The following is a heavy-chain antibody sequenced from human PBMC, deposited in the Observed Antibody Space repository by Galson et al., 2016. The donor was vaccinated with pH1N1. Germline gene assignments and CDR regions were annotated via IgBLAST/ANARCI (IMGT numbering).Heavy chain of an antibody. V-gene: IGHV1-46*01. CDR2: ITPTGGRT. D-gene: IGHD2-2*02. J-gene: IGHJ5*02. CDR3: ARAPYCSNATCYSVWFDP. Sequence: SVKVSCKASGYTFTSYYMHWVRQAPGQGLEWMGIITPTGGRTSYAQKFKDRVAMTSDTSTSTVYMELNSLRSEATAVYYCARAPYCSNATCYSVWFDPWGQGTPVTVSS. CDR1: GYTFTSYY.